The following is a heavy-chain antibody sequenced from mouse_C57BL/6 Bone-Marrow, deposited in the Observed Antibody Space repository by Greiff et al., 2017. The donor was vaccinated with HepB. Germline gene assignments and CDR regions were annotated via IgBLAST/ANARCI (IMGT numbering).Heavy chain of an antibody. CDR2: IDPENGDT. V-gene: IGHV14-4*01. CDR3: TTRTTVVATDY. Sequence: EVQLVESGAELVRPGASVKLSCTASGFNIKDDYMHWVKQRPEQGLEWIGWIDPENGDTEYASKFQGKATITADTSSITAYLQLSSLTSEDTAVYYCTTRTTVVATDYWGQGTTLTVSS. D-gene: IGHD1-1*01. J-gene: IGHJ2*01. CDR1: GFNIKDDY.